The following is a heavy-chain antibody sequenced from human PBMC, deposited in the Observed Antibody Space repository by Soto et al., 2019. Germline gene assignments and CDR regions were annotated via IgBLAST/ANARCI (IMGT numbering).Heavy chain of an antibody. J-gene: IGHJ4*02. CDR1: GYTFTSYG. V-gene: IGHV1-18*01. CDR2: ISGYNGNT. D-gene: IGHD1-1*01. Sequence: QVQLVQSGAEVKKPGASVKVSCKTSGYTFTSYGVAWVRQAPGQGLEWMGWISGYNGNTNYAQKLQGRATMTTDTSTSTAYIALRSLRSAATAVYYCARDPTGHFIEYWGQGTLVTVSS. CDR3: ARDPTGHFIEY.